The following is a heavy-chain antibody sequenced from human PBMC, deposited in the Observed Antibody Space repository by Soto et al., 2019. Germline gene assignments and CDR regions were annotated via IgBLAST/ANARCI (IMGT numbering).Heavy chain of an antibody. J-gene: IGHJ4*02. CDR1: DGSITPNY. Sequence: QIQLQESGPGLVKPSETLSLSCTVSDGSITPNYYTWVRQPPGKGLEWIGYVYYAGTTTYHPSLEGRLTLSIDTSKKVVSLKLTSVPAADTAVYYCGRLGAYYQALDSWGQGTLVTLSS. CDR3: GRLGAYYQALDS. CDR2: VYYAGTT. D-gene: IGHD3-22*01. V-gene: IGHV4-59*08.